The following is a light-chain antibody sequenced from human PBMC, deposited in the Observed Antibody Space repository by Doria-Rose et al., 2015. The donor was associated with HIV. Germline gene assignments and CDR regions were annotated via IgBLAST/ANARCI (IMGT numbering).Light chain of an antibody. V-gene: IGKV3-20*01. Sequence: EIVMTQSPGTLSLSPGERATLSCRACQSFSSTYLAWYQQKPGQAPSLLIYDGSTRAIGIPDRSSASGSGTDFTLTINRLEPEDFALYYCHQYGTSWTFGQGTKVEI. CDR2: DGS. CDR3: HQYGTSWT. J-gene: IGKJ1*01. CDR1: QSFSSTY.